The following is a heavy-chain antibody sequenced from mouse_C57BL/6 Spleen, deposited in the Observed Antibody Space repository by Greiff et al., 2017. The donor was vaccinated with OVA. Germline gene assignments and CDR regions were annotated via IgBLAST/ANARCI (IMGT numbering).Heavy chain of an antibody. J-gene: IGHJ4*01. CDR3: ARGDYYAMDY. CDR2: IYPGSGNT. Sequence: VQLQQSGPELVKPGASVTISCKASGYSFTSYYIHWVKQRPGQGLEWIGWIYPGSGNTKYNEKFKGKATLTADTSSSTAYMQLSSLTSEDSAVYYCARGDYYAMDYWGQGTSVTVSS. V-gene: IGHV1-66*01. CDR1: GYSFTSYY.